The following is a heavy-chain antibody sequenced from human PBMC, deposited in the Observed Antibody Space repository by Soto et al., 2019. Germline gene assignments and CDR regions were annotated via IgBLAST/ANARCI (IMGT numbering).Heavy chain of an antibody. Sequence: QVQLVQSGAEVKKPGSSVKVSCKASGGTFSSYAISWVRQAPGQGLEWMEGIIPIFGTANYAEKFQGRVTITADESTSTAYMGLSSMRSEDTAVYYCGSDDGYYDSSGEWVRGYFDYWGQGTLVTVSS. J-gene: IGHJ4*02. V-gene: IGHV1-69*01. D-gene: IGHD3-22*01. CDR1: GGTFSSYA. CDR3: GSDDGYYDSSGEWVRGYFDY. CDR2: IIPIFGTA.